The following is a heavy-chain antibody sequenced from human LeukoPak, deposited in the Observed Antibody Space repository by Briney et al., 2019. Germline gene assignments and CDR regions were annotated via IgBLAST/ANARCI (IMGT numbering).Heavy chain of an antibody. V-gene: IGHV3-30*01. CDR2: ISYDGSNK. Sequence: GGSLRLSCAASGFTFSSYVMHWVRQAPGKGLEWVAVISYDGSNKYYADSVKGRFTISRDNSKNTLYLQMNSLRAEDTAVYYCASPYYGSGSYYNYRSGTPRGYWGQGTLVTVSS. CDR1: GFTFSSYV. J-gene: IGHJ4*02. D-gene: IGHD3-10*01. CDR3: ASPYYGSGSYYNYRSGTPRGY.